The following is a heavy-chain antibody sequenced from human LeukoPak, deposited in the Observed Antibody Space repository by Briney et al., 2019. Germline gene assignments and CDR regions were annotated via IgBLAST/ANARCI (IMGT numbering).Heavy chain of an antibody. CDR2: IKQDGSEK. Sequence: SLRLSCXXXXXTFSXXWMRWVRQAAGKGREWVANIKQDGSEKYYLHSVKGRFTISRDNAKNSLYLQMNSLRAEDTAVYYCARESDGSVAFHIWGQGTMVTVSS. CDR3: ARESDGSVAFHI. V-gene: IGHV3-7*01. J-gene: IGHJ3*02. D-gene: IGHD5-24*01. CDR1: XXTFSXXW.